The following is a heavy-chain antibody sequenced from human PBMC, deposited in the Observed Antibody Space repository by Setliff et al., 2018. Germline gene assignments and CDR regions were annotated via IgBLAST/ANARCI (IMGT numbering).Heavy chain of an antibody. CDR3: ARYSWWYFDL. J-gene: IGHJ2*01. CDR1: GFIFNSYW. V-gene: IGHV3-74*01. D-gene: IGHD2-21*01. CDR2: INSDGSST. Sequence: GGSLRLSCAASGFIFNSYWMHWVRQVPGKGLVWVSRINSDGSSTSYADSVKGRCTISRDNAKNTVSLQMHSLRAEDTAVYYCARYSWWYFDLWGRGTLVTVS.